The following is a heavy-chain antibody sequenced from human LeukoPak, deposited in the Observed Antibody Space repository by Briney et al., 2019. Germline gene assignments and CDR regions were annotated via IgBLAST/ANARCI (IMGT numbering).Heavy chain of an antibody. CDR1: GFTFSDYY. D-gene: IGHD6-13*01. CDR2: ISSSGSTI. Sequence: GGSLRLSCAASGFTFSDYYMSWIRQAPGKGLEWVSYISSSGSTIYYADSVKGRFTISRDNAKNSLYLQMNSLRAEDTAVYYCARDIGIAAAGILGSDYYGMDVWGQGTTVTVSS. J-gene: IGHJ6*02. CDR3: ARDIGIAAAGILGSDYYGMDV. V-gene: IGHV3-11*01.